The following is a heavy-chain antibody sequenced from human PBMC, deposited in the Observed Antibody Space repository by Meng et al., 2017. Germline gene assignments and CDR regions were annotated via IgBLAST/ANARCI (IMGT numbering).Heavy chain of an antibody. D-gene: IGHD4-11*01. CDR3: ARDPMDSSNLKHGLDY. J-gene: IGHJ4*02. CDR1: GFTFSSYG. Sequence: SLKISCAASGFTFSSYGMHWVRQAPGKGLEWVAVIWYDGSNKYYADSVKGRFTISRDNSKNTLYLQMNSLRAEDTAVYYCARDPMDSSNLKHGLDYWGQGTLVTVSS. V-gene: IGHV3-33*01. CDR2: IWYDGSNK.